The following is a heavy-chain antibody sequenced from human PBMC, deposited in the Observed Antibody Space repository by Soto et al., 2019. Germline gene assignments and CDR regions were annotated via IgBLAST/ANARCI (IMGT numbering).Heavy chain of an antibody. Sequence: ASVKVSCKTSGYTFSSYDINWVRQAAGQGLEWMGWMNPSDGKTGYAQKFQGRITMTRDTSISTAYMELTSLTSEDTAVYYCARGVYCSDGVCHVRLDQWGQGSLVTVSS. CDR1: GYTFSSYD. D-gene: IGHD2-8*01. V-gene: IGHV1-8*01. CDR2: MNPSDGKT. CDR3: ARGVYCSDGVCHVRLDQ. J-gene: IGHJ1*01.